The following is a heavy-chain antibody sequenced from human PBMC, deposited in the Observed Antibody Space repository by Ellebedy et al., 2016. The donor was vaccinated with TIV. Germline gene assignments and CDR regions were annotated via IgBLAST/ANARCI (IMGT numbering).Heavy chain of an antibody. D-gene: IGHD1-26*01. CDR1: GFTFSSYG. CDR2: IWYDGSNK. J-gene: IGHJ4*02. Sequence: GGSLRLXCAASGFTFSSYGMHWVRQAPGKGLDWVAVIWYDGSNKYYADSVKGRFTISRDNSKNTLYLQMNSLRAEDTAVYYCARDAGEWELFSTYFDYWGQGTLVTVSS. CDR3: ARDAGEWELFSTYFDY. V-gene: IGHV3-33*01.